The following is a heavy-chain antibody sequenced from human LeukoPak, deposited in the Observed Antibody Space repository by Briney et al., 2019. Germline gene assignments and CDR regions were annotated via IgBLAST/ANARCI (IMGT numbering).Heavy chain of an antibody. Sequence: GMSLRLSCAASGFTFSNYVMHWVRQAPGKGLEWVAVMAHDGSKTYYADSVKGRFTISRDNSKNTLYLQMNSLRPEDTAVYCCAKDGADLRYWYFDLWGRGTLVTVSS. D-gene: IGHD3-16*01. V-gene: IGHV3-30*18. CDR3: AKDGADLRYWYFDL. J-gene: IGHJ2*01. CDR1: GFTFSNYV. CDR2: MAHDGSKT.